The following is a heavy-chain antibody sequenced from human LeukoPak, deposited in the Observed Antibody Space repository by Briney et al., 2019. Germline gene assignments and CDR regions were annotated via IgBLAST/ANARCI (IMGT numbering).Heavy chain of an antibody. CDR2: INPNSGGT. CDR3: GTLLSNGPFDY. Sequence: GASVKVSCKASGYTFTCYYMHWVRQAPGQGLEWMGWINPNSGGTNYAQKFQGRVTMTRDTSISTAYMELSGLRSDNTAVYYCGTLLSNGPFDYWGQGSLVTVSS. V-gene: IGHV1-2*02. J-gene: IGHJ4*02. CDR1: GYTFTCYY.